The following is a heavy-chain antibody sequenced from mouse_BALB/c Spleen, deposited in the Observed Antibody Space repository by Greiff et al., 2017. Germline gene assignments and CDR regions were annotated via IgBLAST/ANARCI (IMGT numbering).Heavy chain of an antibody. D-gene: IGHD1-1*01. CDR1: GFNIKDYY. CDR3: NYYYGRRAY. Sequence: VHVKQSGAELVRSGASVKLSCTASGFNIKDYYMHWVKQRPEQGLEWIGWIDPENGDTEYAPKFQGKATMTADTSSNTAYLQLSSLTSEDTAVYYCNYYYGRRAYWGQGTLVTVSA. CDR2: IDPENGDT. J-gene: IGHJ3*01. V-gene: IGHV14-4*02.